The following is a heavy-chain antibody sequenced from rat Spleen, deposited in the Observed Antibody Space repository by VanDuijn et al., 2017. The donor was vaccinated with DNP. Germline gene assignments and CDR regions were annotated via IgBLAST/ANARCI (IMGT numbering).Heavy chain of an antibody. CDR3: ATYYYSVDY. CDR2: ISSSGGST. D-gene: IGHD1-1*01. Sequence: EVQLVESGGGLVQPGRSLKLSCAASGFTFSNYDMAWVRQAPTKGLEWVASISSSGGSTYHGDSVKGRFTISRDDAKSTLYLQMNSLRSEDMATYYCATYYYSVDYWGQGVMVTVSS. J-gene: IGHJ2*01. V-gene: IGHV5-25*01. CDR1: GFTFSNYD.